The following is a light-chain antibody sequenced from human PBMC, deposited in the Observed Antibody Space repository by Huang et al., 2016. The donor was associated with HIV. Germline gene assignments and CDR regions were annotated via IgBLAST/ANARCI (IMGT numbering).Light chain of an antibody. CDR3: QQYGGSRGT. CDR1: QSVTSNY. V-gene: IGKV3-20*01. J-gene: IGKJ1*01. CDR2: DTS. Sequence: EIVLTQSPGTLSLSPGESATLSCRASQSVTSNYLAWYQQKPGQAPRLLIYDTSSRATGIPDRLSGSGSGTDFTLTINRLDPEDFAVYYCQQYGGSRGTFGQGTKVEIK.